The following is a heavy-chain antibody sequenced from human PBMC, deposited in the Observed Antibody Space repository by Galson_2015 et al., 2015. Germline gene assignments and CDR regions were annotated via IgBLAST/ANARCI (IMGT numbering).Heavy chain of an antibody. V-gene: IGHV3-23*01. CDR1: GFTFRAFSSYA. CDR2: ISGSGGNT. CDR3: AKDQGEGYGETGGFDY. J-gene: IGHJ4*02. Sequence: SLRLSCAASGFTFRAFSSYAMRWVRQAPGEGLEWVSAISGSGGNTYYADSVKGRFTVSRDNSKYTLYLQMNSLRAEDTALYFCAKDQGEGYGETGGFDYWGQGTLVTVSS. D-gene: IGHD4-17*01.